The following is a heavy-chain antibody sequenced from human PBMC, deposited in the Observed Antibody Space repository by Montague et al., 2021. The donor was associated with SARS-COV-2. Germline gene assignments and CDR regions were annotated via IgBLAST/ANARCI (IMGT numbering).Heavy chain of an antibody. V-gene: IGHV4-59*08. CDR2: IYYSGST. CDR1: GGSISSYY. Sequence: SETLSLTCTVSGGSISSYYWSWIRQPPGKGLEWIGYIYYSGSTNYNSSLKSRVTISVDTSKNQFSLKLSSVTAADTAVYYCARPARGYCSGGSCYSGFDYWGQGTLVTVSS. D-gene: IGHD2-15*01. CDR3: ARPARGYCSGGSCYSGFDY. J-gene: IGHJ4*02.